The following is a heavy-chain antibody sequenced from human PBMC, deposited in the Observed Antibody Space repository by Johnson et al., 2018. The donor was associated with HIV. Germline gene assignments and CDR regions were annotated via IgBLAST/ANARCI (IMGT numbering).Heavy chain of an antibody. CDR3: ASGSGSYLSAFDI. Sequence: VQLVESGGGVVQPGRSLRLSCAASGFTVSSNYMSWVRQAPGKGLEWVSVIYSGGSTGYADSVKGRFTISRDNAKNSLYLQMNSLRAEDTALYYCASGSGSYLSAFDIWGQGTMVTVSS. J-gene: IGHJ3*02. CDR1: GFTVSSNY. CDR2: IYSGGST. D-gene: IGHD1-26*01. V-gene: IGHV3-66*01.